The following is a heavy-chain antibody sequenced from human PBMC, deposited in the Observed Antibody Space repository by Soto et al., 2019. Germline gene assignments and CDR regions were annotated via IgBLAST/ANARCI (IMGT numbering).Heavy chain of an antibody. CDR1: GPPISSYF. CDR3: ARESRSWYGSIWDY. CDR2: IYFSGGT. J-gene: IGHJ4*02. Sequence: SESQSLTCTACGPPISSYFWSWLRQPPGKGLEWIGYIYFSGGTNYNPSLKSRVTISVDTSKNQFSLKLSSVTAADTAVYYCARESRSWYGSIWDYWGQG. V-gene: IGHV4-59*12. D-gene: IGHD6-13*01.